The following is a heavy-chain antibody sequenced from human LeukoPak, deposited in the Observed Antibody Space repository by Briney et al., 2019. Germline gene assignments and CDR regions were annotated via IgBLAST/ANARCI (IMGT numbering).Heavy chain of an antibody. D-gene: IGHD3/OR15-3a*01. J-gene: IGHJ5*02. CDR3: ARDLSDWTTTEGANWFDP. V-gene: IGHV1-2*02. Sequence: ASVKVSCKASGYTFTGYYMHWVRQAPGQGLEWMGWINPNSGGTNYAQKLQGRVTMTRDTSISTAYMELSRLRSDDTAVYYCARDLSDWTTTEGANWFDPWGQGTLVTVSS. CDR1: GYTFTGYY. CDR2: INPNSGGT.